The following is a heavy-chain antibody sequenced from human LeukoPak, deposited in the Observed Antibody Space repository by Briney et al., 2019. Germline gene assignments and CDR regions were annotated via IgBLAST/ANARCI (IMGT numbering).Heavy chain of an antibody. CDR2: IYPGDSDT. V-gene: IGHV5-51*01. CDR1: GYSFTSYW. CDR3: ARRLGYGSGRVLSEDAFDI. J-gene: IGHJ3*02. D-gene: IGHD3-10*01. Sequence: GESLKISCKGSGYSFTSYWIGWVRQMPGKGLEWMGIIYPGDSDTRYSPSFQGQVTISADKSISTAYLQWSSLKASDTAMYYCARRLGYGSGRVLSEDAFDIWGQGTMVTVSS.